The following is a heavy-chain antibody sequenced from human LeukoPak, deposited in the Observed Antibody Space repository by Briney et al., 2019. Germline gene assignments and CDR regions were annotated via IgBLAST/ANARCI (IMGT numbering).Heavy chain of an antibody. V-gene: IGHV3-21*01. CDR2: ISSSSSYI. D-gene: IGHD1-26*01. Sequence: GGSLRLSCAASGFTFSSYSMNWVRQAPGKGLEWVSSISSSSSYIYYADSVKGRFTISRDNAKNSLYLQMNSLRAEDTAVYYCARDPKTPATASDYWGQGTLATVSS. CDR1: GFTFSSYS. CDR3: ARDPKTPATASDY. J-gene: IGHJ4*02.